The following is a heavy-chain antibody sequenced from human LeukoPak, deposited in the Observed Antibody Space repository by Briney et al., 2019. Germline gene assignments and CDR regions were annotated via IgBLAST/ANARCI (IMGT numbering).Heavy chain of an antibody. D-gene: IGHD2-15*01. J-gene: IGHJ6*02. Sequence: ASVTVSCKASGYTFTSYYMHWVRQAPGQGLEWMGGIIPIFGTANYAQKFQGRVTITADESTSTAYMELSSLRSEDTAVYYCAVCSGGSCYSLNYYYGMDVWGQGTTVTVSS. CDR2: IIPIFGTA. CDR1: GYTFTSYY. V-gene: IGHV1-69*13. CDR3: AVCSGGSCYSLNYYYGMDV.